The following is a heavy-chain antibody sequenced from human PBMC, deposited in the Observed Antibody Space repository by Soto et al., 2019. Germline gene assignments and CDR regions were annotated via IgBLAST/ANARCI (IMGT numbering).Heavy chain of an antibody. J-gene: IGHJ5*01. CDR2: IYQSGVT. D-gene: IGHD6-19*01. V-gene: IGHV4-30-2*01. CDR3: AGMPYTSGLRFDS. CDR1: GDSYSISTYS. Sequence: SETLSLTCNMSGDSYSISTYSWSWIRQPPGKALQWIGFIYQSGVTSYNPSLASRVSISLDRSNNQCSLKLKSVTAADTAVYFCAGMPYTSGLRFDSWGQGTLVTVSS.